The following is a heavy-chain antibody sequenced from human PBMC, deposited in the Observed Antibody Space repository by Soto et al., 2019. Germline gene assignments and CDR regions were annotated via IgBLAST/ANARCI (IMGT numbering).Heavy chain of an antibody. CDR3: AWVMMAAAGGYYYEDV. V-gene: IGHV5-51*01. Sequence: PGESLKISCKGSGYSFTGYWIGRVRQMPGKGLEWMGIIYPGDSDTRYSPSFQGQVTISADKSISTAYLQWSSLKASDTAMYYCAWVMMAAAGGYYYEDVCGKGTTVAVSS. D-gene: IGHD6-13*01. CDR1: GYSFTGYW. J-gene: IGHJ6*03. CDR2: IYPGDSDT.